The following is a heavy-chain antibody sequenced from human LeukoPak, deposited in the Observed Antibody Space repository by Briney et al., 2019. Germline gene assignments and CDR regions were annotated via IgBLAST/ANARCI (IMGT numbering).Heavy chain of an antibody. CDR2: IYSSGST. D-gene: IGHD4-17*01. V-gene: IGHV4-59*01. J-gene: IGHJ4*02. CDR1: GGSISSYY. Sequence: SETLSLTCTVSGGSISSYYWSWIRQPPGKGLEWIGYIYSSGSTNYNPSLKSRITISVDTSKNQFSLKLSSVTAADTAVYYCARNGDYGRLGFDYWGQGTLVTVSS. CDR3: ARNGDYGRLGFDY.